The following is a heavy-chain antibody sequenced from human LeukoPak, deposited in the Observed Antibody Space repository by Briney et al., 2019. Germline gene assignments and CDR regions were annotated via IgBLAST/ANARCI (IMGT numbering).Heavy chain of an antibody. V-gene: IGHV3-49*03. CDR3: SREWGNGNDLRPDS. Sequence: PGGSLRLSCTSSGFTFREFAVSWFRHAPGMGLEWIGFIRSSIYGGTPKAAASVKGRFIFSRDDSKGVAYLRMNSLKTDDTAVYYCSREWGNGNDLRPDSWGQGTLVTVSS. CDR2: IRSSIYGGTP. J-gene: IGHJ4*02. CDR1: GFTFREFA. D-gene: IGHD1-1*01.